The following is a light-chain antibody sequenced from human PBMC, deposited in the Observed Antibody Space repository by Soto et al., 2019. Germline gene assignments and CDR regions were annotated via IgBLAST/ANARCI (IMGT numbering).Light chain of an antibody. J-gene: IGKJ4*01. CDR1: QDITRY. CDR3: QQYDVPPST. CDR2: DVS. V-gene: IGKV1-33*01. Sequence: DIQMTQSPASLDASVGDRVTITCQASQDITRYLNWYQHKPGRAPQLLINDVSSLETGGPSRFSASGSGTQFTLTINGLQPEDLATYYWQQYDVPPSTFGGGTKVALK.